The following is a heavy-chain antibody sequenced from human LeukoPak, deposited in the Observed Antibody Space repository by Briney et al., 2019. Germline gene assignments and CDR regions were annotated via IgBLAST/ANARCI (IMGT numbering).Heavy chain of an antibody. Sequence: ASVKVSCKASGYTFTSNGISWVRQAPGQGLEWMGSISPYSGNTNFAQNLQGRVTMTTDTAARTAYMELRSLRSDDTAMYYCARVAGGYSYGYEDYWGQGTLVTVSS. CDR3: ARVAGGYSYGYEDY. CDR2: ISPYSGNT. V-gene: IGHV1-18*01. D-gene: IGHD5-18*01. J-gene: IGHJ4*02. CDR1: GYTFTSNG.